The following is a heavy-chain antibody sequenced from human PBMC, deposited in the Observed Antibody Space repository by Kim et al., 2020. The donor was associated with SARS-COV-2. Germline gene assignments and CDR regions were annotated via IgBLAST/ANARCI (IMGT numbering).Heavy chain of an antibody. V-gene: IGHV1-69*13. Sequence: SVKVSCKASGDSFSNFAINWVRQVPGQGLEWVGGILPILRSGNYGKKFQGRVSITADESTKTAYMELRSLRSDDTAVYYCARDVRYSGSNLAPFDYWGQGTLDTVSS. CDR3: ARDVRYSGSNLAPFDY. D-gene: IGHD1-26*01. J-gene: IGHJ4*02. CDR2: ILPILRSG. CDR1: GDSFSNFA.